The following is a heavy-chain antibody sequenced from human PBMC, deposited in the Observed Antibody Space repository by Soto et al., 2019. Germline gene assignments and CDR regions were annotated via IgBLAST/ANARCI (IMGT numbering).Heavy chain of an antibody. CDR2: IKSRTDGGTT. Sequence: GGSLRLSCAASGFTFSNAWMSWVRQAPGKGLEWVGRIKSRTDGGTTDYAAPVKGRFTISRDDSKNTLYLQMNSLKTEDTAVYYCTTDLQLWGYFDYWGQGTLVTVSS. V-gene: IGHV3-15*01. CDR3: TTDLQLWGYFDY. CDR1: GFTFSNAW. D-gene: IGHD5-18*01. J-gene: IGHJ4*02.